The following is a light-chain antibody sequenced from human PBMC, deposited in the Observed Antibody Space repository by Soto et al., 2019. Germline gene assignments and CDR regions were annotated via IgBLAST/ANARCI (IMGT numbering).Light chain of an antibody. CDR2: DAS. CDR1: QSVSSY. Sequence: EIVLTQSPATLSLSPGERATLSCRASQSVSSYLAWYQQKPGQAPRLLIYDASNRATVIPARFSGSGSGTDVTLTISSLEPEDFAVYYCQQRSNWPPFTFGPGTKVDIK. J-gene: IGKJ3*01. V-gene: IGKV3-11*01. CDR3: QQRSNWPPFT.